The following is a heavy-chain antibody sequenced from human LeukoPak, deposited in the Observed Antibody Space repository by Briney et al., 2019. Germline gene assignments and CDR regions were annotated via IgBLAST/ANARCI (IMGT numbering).Heavy chain of an antibody. J-gene: IGHJ4*02. CDR1: GFTFSSCS. CDR2: ISSSSSYI. D-gene: IGHD6-6*01. Sequence: GGSLRLSCAASGFTFSSCSMNWVRQAPGKGLEWVSSISSSSSYIYYADSVKGRFTISRDNAKNSLYLQMNSLRAEDTAVYYCARGVPTYSSSSGWGQGTLVTVSS. V-gene: IGHV3-21*01. CDR3: ARGVPTYSSSSG.